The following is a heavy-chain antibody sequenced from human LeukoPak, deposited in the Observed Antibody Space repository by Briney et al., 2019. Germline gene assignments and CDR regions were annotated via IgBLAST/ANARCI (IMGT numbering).Heavy chain of an antibody. Sequence: GGSLRLSCAASGFTFSSYAMSWVRQAPGKGLEWVSAISGSGGSTYYADSVKGRFTISRDNSKNTLYLQMNSLRAEDTAVYYCAKVSARTSTKADFDYWGQGTLVTVSS. J-gene: IGHJ4*02. CDR3: AKVSARTSTKADFDY. D-gene: IGHD1-1*01. CDR1: GFTFSSYA. CDR2: ISGSGGST. V-gene: IGHV3-23*01.